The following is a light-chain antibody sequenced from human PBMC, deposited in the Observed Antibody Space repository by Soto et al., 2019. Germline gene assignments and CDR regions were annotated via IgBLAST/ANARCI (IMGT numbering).Light chain of an antibody. CDR3: QVWDSSSDHVV. V-gene: IGLV3-21*04. Sequence: SYELTQPPSVSVAPGKTARITCGGNHIGSKSVHWYQQKPGQAPVLVIYYDSDRPSGIPERFSGSNSGNTATLTISRVEAGDEADYYCQVWDSSSDHVVFGGGTKLTGL. CDR1: HIGSKS. J-gene: IGLJ2*01. CDR2: YDS.